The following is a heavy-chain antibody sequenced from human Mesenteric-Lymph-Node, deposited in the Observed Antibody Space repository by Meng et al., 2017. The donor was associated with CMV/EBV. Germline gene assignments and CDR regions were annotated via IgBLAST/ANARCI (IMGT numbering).Heavy chain of an antibody. Sequence: GESLKISCAASGFTVSSNYMTWVRRAPGKGLQWVSIIFSGGGTYYADSVQGRFTISRDNSKNTLYLQMNSLRTEDTAVYYCAREPRYDFWSDAPHWYFDLWGRGTLVTVSS. J-gene: IGHJ2*01. V-gene: IGHV3-66*02. CDR1: GFTVSSNY. CDR3: AREPRYDFWSDAPHWYFDL. D-gene: IGHD3-3*01. CDR2: IFSGGGT.